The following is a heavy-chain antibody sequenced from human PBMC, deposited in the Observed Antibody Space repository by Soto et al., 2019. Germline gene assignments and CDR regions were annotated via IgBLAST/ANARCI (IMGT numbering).Heavy chain of an antibody. J-gene: IGHJ4*02. CDR3: ARGWGLVS. CDR1: GGSLTSYP. V-gene: IGHV1-69*01. Sequence: QMEQSGAEVRKPGSSVKVSCKPSGGSLTSYPMAWVRQAPGQGFEWMGGIIPIHGTTEYAQKFQGRVTITADEATNRATLELTGLTSEDTAVYYCARGWGLVSWGQGTLVTVSS. D-gene: IGHD3-16*01. CDR2: IIPIHGTT.